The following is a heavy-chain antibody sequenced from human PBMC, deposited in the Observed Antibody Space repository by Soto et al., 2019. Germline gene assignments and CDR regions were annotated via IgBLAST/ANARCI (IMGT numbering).Heavy chain of an antibody. CDR3: AREYEDLTSNFDY. V-gene: IGHV3-21*06. D-gene: IGHD3-3*01. CDR1: GFTLSISS. Sequence: GGSLPLSWAASGFTLSISSVNWVLQSPGKALEWVSSIRSTTHYIYYADSMRSRFTISRDNAKNAVYLEMNGLRAEETAVYYCAREYEDLTSNFDYWGQGTLVTVSS. CDR2: IRSTTHYI. J-gene: IGHJ4*02.